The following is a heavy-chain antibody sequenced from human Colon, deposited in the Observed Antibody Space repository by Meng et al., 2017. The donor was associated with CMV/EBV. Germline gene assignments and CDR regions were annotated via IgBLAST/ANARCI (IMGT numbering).Heavy chain of an antibody. J-gene: IGHJ4*02. CDR1: AYTFSDYN. V-gene: IGHV1-2*02. Sequence: VQLMQSGAGVKEPGASVKVSCKTSAYTFSDYNMNWVRQAPGQGLEWMGWIRSDGSATNYAQKFRGRVTMTRDASVSTAYMELSGLTSDDTAVYFCVRSSGWSLFDYWGPGALVTVSS. D-gene: IGHD6-19*01. CDR3: VRSSGWSLFDY. CDR2: IRSDGSAT.